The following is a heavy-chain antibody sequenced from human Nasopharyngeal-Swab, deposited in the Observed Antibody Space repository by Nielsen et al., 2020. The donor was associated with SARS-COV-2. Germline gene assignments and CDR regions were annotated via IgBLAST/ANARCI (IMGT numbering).Heavy chain of an antibody. Sequence: SETLSLTCTVSGGSISSSSYYWGWIRQPPGKGLEWIGSIYHSGSTYYNPSLKSRVTISVDTSKNQFSLKLSSVTAADTAVYYCARAAAGTFPFDYWGQGTLVTVSS. J-gene: IGHJ4*02. D-gene: IGHD6-13*01. CDR1: GGSISSSSYY. CDR2: IYHSGST. V-gene: IGHV4-39*07. CDR3: ARAAAGTFPFDY.